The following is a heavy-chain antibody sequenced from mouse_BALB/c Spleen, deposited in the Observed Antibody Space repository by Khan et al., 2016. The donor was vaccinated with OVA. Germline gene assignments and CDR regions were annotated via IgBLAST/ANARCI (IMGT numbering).Heavy chain of an antibody. CDR1: GFTFSTYG. D-gene: IGHD1-1*01. CDR2: VSTGGGYT. Sequence: EVELVESGGDLVKPGGSLKLSCAASGFTFSTYGMSWVRQTPDKRLEWVATVSTGGGYTSFPDIVKGRFTISRDNAKNTLYLQMSGLKSEDTAIFYCTRLAYYYDSEGFAYWGQETLVTVSA. J-gene: IGHJ3*01. V-gene: IGHV5-6*01. CDR3: TRLAYYYDSEGFAY.